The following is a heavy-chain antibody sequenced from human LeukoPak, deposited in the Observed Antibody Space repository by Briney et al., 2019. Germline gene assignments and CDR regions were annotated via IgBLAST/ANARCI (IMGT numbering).Heavy chain of an antibody. J-gene: IGHJ4*02. Sequence: GGSLRLSCAASGFTFDDYAMHWVRQAPGKGLEWVSGISWNSGSIGYADSVKGRFTISRDNSKNTLYLQMNSLRAEDTAVYYCAREEYSSSSFDYWGQGTLVTVSS. CDR3: AREEYSSSSFDY. D-gene: IGHD6-6*01. CDR2: ISWNSGSI. CDR1: GFTFDDYA. V-gene: IGHV3-9*01.